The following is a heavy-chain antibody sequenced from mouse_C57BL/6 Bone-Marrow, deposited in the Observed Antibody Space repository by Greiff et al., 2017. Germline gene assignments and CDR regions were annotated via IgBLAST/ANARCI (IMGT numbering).Heavy chain of an antibody. Sequence: VQVVESGAELVRPGASVTLSCKASGYTFTDYEMHWVKQTPVHGLEWIGAIDPETGGTAYNQKFKGKAILTADTSSSTAYMEHRSLTSEGSAVYYCTRGGLGYWGQGTTLTVSS. CDR3: TRGGLGY. CDR2: IDPETGGT. J-gene: IGHJ2*01. CDR1: GYTFTDYE. V-gene: IGHV1-15*01.